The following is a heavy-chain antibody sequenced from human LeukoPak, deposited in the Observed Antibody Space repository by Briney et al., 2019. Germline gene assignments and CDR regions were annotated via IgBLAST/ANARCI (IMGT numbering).Heavy chain of an antibody. Sequence: PGGSLRLSCAASGFTFSSYWMSWVRQAPGKGLEWVANTKQDGSEKYYVDSVKGRFTISRDNAKNSLYLQMNSLRAEDTAVYYCARAGMVRGVIAVYYFDYWGQGTLVTVSS. J-gene: IGHJ4*02. CDR2: TKQDGSEK. V-gene: IGHV3-7*01. CDR1: GFTFSSYW. CDR3: ARAGMVRGVIAVYYFDY. D-gene: IGHD3-10*01.